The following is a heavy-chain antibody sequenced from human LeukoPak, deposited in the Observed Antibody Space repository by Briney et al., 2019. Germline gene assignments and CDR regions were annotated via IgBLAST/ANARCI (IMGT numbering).Heavy chain of an antibody. CDR1: GFTFSSYT. Sequence: GGSLRLSCAASGFTFSSYTINWVRQAPEKGLEWASSITSSSYIYYADSVKGRFTISRDNAKNSLYLQMNSLRAEDTAVYYCARDRDYDYVWGSYRPDYFDYWGQGTLVTVSS. V-gene: IGHV3-21*01. CDR2: ITSSSYI. J-gene: IGHJ4*02. CDR3: ARDRDYDYVWGSYRPDYFDY. D-gene: IGHD3-16*02.